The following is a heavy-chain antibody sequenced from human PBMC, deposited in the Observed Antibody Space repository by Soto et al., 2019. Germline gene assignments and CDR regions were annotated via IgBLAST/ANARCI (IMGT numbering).Heavy chain of an antibody. Sequence: PSETLSLTCSVSGDSITTNGYYWGWIRQPPGKGLQWIGNVYWTGSTFSHPSLTSRVFISVDTSKNEFSLRLTSVTAADTAVYYCASSNYTYGLLIDYWGRGTPVPVSS. D-gene: IGHD2-8*01. J-gene: IGHJ4*02. V-gene: IGHV4-39*01. CDR2: VYWTGST. CDR3: ASSNYTYGLLIDY. CDR1: GDSITTNGYY.